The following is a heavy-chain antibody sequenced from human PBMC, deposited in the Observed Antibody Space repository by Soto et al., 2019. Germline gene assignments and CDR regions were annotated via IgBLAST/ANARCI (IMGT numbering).Heavy chain of an antibody. CDR3: ARGYGGNSAVLDY. J-gene: IGHJ4*02. CDR1: GFTFSSYG. CDR2: IWYDGSNK. Sequence: GGALRLSCAASGFTFSSYGMHWVRQAPGKGLEWVAIIWYDGSNKYYADSVKGRFTISRDNSKNTLYLQMNSLRAEDTAVYYCARGYGGNSAVLDYWGQGTLVTVSS. V-gene: IGHV3-33*01. D-gene: IGHD4-17*01.